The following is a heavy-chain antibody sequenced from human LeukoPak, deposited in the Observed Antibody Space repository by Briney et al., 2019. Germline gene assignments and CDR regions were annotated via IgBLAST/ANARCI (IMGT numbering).Heavy chain of an antibody. Sequence: SETLSLTCAVYGESFSGYYWSWIRQPPGKGLEWIGEINHSGRTNYNPSLKSRVTISVDTSKNQISLKLSSVTAADTAVYYCAERIYDILTGFHSDYWGQGTLVTVSS. V-gene: IGHV4-34*01. J-gene: IGHJ4*02. CDR2: INHSGRT. D-gene: IGHD3-9*01. CDR1: GESFSGYY. CDR3: AERIYDILTGFHSDY.